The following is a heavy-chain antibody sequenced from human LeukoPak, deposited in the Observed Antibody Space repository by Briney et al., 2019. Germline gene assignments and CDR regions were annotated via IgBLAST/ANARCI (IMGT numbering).Heavy chain of an antibody. V-gene: IGHV3-33*08. D-gene: IGHD3-22*01. J-gene: IGHJ4*02. CDR2: IFNYAINK. Sequence: GGSLRLSCAASGVTFSNYGMDWVCQAPGKGVEWGAVIFNYAINKNYPSSVKSPFTISRPNAKNPLYLQMNRLRAEDTAVYYCAREAGYYDSSGYFDYSGQGTLVTVSS. CDR1: GVTFSNYG. CDR3: AREAGYYDSSGYFDY.